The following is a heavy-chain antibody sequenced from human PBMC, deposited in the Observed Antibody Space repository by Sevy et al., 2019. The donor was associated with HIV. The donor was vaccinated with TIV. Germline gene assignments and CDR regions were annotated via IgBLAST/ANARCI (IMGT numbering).Heavy chain of an antibody. Sequence: GGSLRLSCAASGFTFDDYAMHWVRQAPGKGLEWVSGLSRHSGTIGYADSVKGRFTISRDNARNSLCLQMNSLRAEDTASYYCVKDKVDGDSGYGLFDFWGQGTLVTVSS. CDR1: GFTFDDYA. D-gene: IGHD5-12*01. CDR3: VKDKVDGDSGYGLFDF. J-gene: IGHJ4*02. V-gene: IGHV3-9*01. CDR2: LSRHSGTI.